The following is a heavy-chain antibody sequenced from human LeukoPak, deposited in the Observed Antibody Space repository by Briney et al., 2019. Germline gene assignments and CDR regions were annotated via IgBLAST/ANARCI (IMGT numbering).Heavy chain of an antibody. CDR1: RYSIAIGYF. D-gene: IGHD3-10*01. CDR3: ASRNGFYGSGRAYYFDY. J-gene: IGHJ4*02. V-gene: IGHV4-38-2*01. CDR2: IYHNGST. Sequence: SSETLSLTCAVSRYSIAIGYFWAWIRQPPGKGLEWIGTIYHNGSTYYNPSLKSRVSISVDTSKNQYSLKLSSVTAADTAVYYCASRNGFYGSGRAYYFDYWGPGKLVTVSS.